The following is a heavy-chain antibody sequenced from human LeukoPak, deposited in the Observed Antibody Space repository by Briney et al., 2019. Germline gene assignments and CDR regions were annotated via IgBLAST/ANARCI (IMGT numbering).Heavy chain of an antibody. CDR1: GNYW. CDR3: ARDENRYCSSTSCLQFDY. CDR2: INSDGSWT. D-gene: IGHD2-2*01. Sequence: GGSLRLSCAASGNYWMHWVRQAPGKGLVWVSHINSDGSWTSYADSVKGRFTISKDNAKNTVYLQMNNLRAEDTAVYYCARDENRYCSSTSCLQFDYWGQGTLVTVSS. V-gene: IGHV3-74*01. J-gene: IGHJ4*02.